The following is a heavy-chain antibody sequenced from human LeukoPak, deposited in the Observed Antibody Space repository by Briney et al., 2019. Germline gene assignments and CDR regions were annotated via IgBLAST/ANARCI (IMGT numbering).Heavy chain of an antibody. V-gene: IGHV3-23*01. CDR1: GFTFSSYA. D-gene: IGHD3-22*01. Sequence: PGGSLRLSCAASGFTFSSYAMSWVRQAPGKGLEWVSFITPNADRTSYADSVEGRFTISRDNPRNTLYMQMNSLRDEDTAVYYCAIMLGYYDGSGYWVQWGQGTLVTVSS. CDR3: AIMLGYYDGSGYWVQ. CDR2: ITPNADRT. J-gene: IGHJ1*01.